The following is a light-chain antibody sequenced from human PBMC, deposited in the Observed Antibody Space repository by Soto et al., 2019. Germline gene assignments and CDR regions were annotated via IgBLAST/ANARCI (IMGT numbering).Light chain of an antibody. CDR3: AAWDASLNVWM. CDR2: NYN. V-gene: IGLV1-44*01. J-gene: IGLJ3*02. Sequence: QSVLTQPPSVSGTPGQMITISCSGSSSNIGSNTVNWYQQLPGTAPKLLIYNYNQRPSGVPDRFSGSKSGTSASLAISGLQSDDEADFYCAAWDASLNVWMFGGGTKVTVL. CDR1: SSNIGSNT.